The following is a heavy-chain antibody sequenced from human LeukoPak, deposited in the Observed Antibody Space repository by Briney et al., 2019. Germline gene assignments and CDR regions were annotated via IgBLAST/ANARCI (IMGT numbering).Heavy chain of an antibody. CDR2: ITWDGGST. D-gene: IGHD6-6*01. V-gene: IGHV3-43D*03. CDR1: GFNFDDYA. Sequence: GGSLRLSCAASGFNFDDYAMHWVRQAPGKGLGWVSLITWDGGSTYYADSVKGRFTISRDNSKNSLYLQMNSLRAEDTAFYYCAKDDSSSSWAGYFDYWGQGTLVTVSS. J-gene: IGHJ4*02. CDR3: AKDDSSSSWAGYFDY.